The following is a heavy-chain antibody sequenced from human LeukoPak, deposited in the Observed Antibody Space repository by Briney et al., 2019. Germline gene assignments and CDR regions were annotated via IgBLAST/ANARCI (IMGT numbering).Heavy chain of an antibody. CDR1: GFPFSSYW. CDR2: ISRSADTT. V-gene: IGHV3-23*01. CDR3: AKGDTVIQWNYYDY. Sequence: GGSLRLSCVASGFPFSSYWMTWVRQAPGKGLEWVSVISRSADTTYYADSVKGRFTISRDNSKSTLYLQMNSLRAEDTAVYYCAKGDTVIQWNYYDYWGQGAQVTVSS. D-gene: IGHD2/OR15-2a*01. J-gene: IGHJ4*02.